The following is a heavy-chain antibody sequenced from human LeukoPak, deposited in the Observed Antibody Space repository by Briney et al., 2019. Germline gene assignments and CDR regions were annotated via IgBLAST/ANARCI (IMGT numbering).Heavy chain of an antibody. Sequence: HPGGSLRLSCAASGFNFSSYWMNWVRQAPGKGLEWVANLGQDGSERNYVDSVKGRFTVSRDNAENSLYLQMNSLRAEDMALYYCAKGSYYDFWSGSFDYWGQGTLVTVSS. CDR1: GFNFSSYW. J-gene: IGHJ4*02. D-gene: IGHD3-3*01. V-gene: IGHV3-7*03. CDR2: LGQDGSER. CDR3: AKGSYYDFWSGSFDY.